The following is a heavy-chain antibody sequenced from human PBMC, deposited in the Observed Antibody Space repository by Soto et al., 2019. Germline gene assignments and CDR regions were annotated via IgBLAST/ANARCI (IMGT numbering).Heavy chain of an antibody. CDR1: GGSFSGYY. CDR3: ARESHDILTGPPWVWYFDL. V-gene: IGHV4-34*01. CDR2: INDRGSI. D-gene: IGHD3-9*01. J-gene: IGHJ2*01. Sequence: QVQLQQWGAGPLRPLETLSLTCGVSGGSFSGYYWAWIRQSPGQGLEWIGEINDRGSINYNPSLKRRGSISVDTSKNHYSLNLGSVTSADTAVYYCARESHDILTGPPWVWYFDLWGRGTLVTVSS.